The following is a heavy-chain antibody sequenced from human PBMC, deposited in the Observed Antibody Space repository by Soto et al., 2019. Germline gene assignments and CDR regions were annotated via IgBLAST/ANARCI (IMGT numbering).Heavy chain of an antibody. CDR2: ILVDGRT. CDR1: GFICSSYD. Sequence: GGSLRLSCAASGFICSSYDMSWVRQAPGKGLEWVSTILVDGRTFYVDSVKGRFTISRDSSQNTVYLQMNSLTAGDTALYYCAKATATGGGAFDICGQGTMVTVSS. CDR3: AKATATGGGAFDI. D-gene: IGHD2-8*02. V-gene: IGHV3-23*01. J-gene: IGHJ3*02.